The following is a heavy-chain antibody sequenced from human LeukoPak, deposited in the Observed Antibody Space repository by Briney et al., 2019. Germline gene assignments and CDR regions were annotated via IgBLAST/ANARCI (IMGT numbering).Heavy chain of an antibody. CDR1: GYSFTSYW. J-gene: IGHJ3*02. CDR2: IYPGDSDT. D-gene: IGHD6-6*01. CDR3: ARHSSSFDAFDI. Sequence: GESLKISCKSSGYSFTSYWIGWVRQMPGKGLEWMGIIYPGDSDTRYSPSFQGQVTISDDKSISTAHLLLSSLKASDTAMYYCARHSSSFDAFDIWGQGTMVSVSS. V-gene: IGHV5-51*01.